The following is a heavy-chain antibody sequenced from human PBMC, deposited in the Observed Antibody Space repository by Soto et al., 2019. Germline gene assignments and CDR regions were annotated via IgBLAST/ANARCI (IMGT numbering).Heavy chain of an antibody. Sequence: GGSLRLSCAASGFTFSSYWMSWVRQAPGKGLEWVANIKQDGSEKYYVDSVKGRFTISRDNAKNSLYLQMNSLRAEDTAVYYCARRTYYYDSSGYPDAFDIWGQGTMVTVSS. D-gene: IGHD3-22*01. CDR3: ARRTYYYDSSGYPDAFDI. V-gene: IGHV3-7*01. CDR2: IKQDGSEK. CDR1: GFTFSSYW. J-gene: IGHJ3*02.